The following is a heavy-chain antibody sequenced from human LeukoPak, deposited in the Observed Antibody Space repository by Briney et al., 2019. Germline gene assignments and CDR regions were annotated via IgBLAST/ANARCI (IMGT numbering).Heavy chain of an antibody. J-gene: IGHJ3*02. V-gene: IGHV1-2*02. CDR1: GFTFTGYY. CDR3: ARTIMDDMDGFDI. CDR2: INPNSGGT. D-gene: IGHD2-8*01. Sequence: ASVMVSCKASGFTFTGYYIHWVRQAPGQGLEWLGWINPNSGGTIYAQKLQCRVTMTSDTSTSTAYMELSRLRSDDTAVYYCARTIMDDMDGFDIWGQGTMVTVSS.